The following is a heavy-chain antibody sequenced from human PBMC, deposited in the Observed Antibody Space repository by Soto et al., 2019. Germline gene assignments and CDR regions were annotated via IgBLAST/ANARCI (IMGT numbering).Heavy chain of an antibody. CDR2: ISGSGGST. J-gene: IGHJ4*02. CDR1: GFTFSSYA. Sequence: EVQLLESGGGLVQPGGSLRLSCAASGFTFSSYAMSWVRQAPGKGLEWVSAISGSGGSTYYADSVKGRFTISRDNSKNTLYLQMNSLRAEDTAVYYCAKWSKYRDPTVTTGLGYWGQGNLVTVSS. V-gene: IGHV3-23*01. D-gene: IGHD4-17*01. CDR3: AKWSKYRDPTVTTGLGY.